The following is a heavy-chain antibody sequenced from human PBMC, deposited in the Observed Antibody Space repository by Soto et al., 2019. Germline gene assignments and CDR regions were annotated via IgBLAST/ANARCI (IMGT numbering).Heavy chain of an antibody. V-gene: IGHV4-4*07. CDR1: GGSISSYY. J-gene: IGHJ4*02. D-gene: IGHD5-18*01. CDR3: ASGYSYGYVDYYFDY. CDR2: IYTSGST. Sequence: RLRETLSLTCTVSGGSISSYYWSWIRQPAGKGLEWIGRIYTSGSTNYNPSLKSRVTMSVDTSKNQFSLKLSSVTAADTAVYYCASGYSYGYVDYYFDYWGQGTLVTVSS.